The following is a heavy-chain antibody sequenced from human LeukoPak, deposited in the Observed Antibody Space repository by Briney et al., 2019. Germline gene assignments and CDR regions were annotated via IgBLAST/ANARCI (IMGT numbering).Heavy chain of an antibody. D-gene: IGHD6-13*01. CDR1: GFTFRNYV. CDR2: LTGSSDST. Sequence: GGSLRLSCAASGFTFRNYVMSWVRQAPGKGLEWVSALTGSSDSTYYADSVKGRFTISRDNSENTVFLQMNSLRADDTAIYFCTKGSAAARPYYFDYWGQGTLVTVSS. CDR3: TKGSAAARPYYFDY. V-gene: IGHV3-23*01. J-gene: IGHJ4*02.